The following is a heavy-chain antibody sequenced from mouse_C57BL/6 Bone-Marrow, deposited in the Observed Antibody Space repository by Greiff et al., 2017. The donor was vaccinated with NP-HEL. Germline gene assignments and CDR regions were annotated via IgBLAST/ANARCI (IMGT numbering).Heavy chain of an antibody. Sequence: EVKVVESEGGLVQPGSSMKLSCTASGFTFSDYYMAWVRQVPEKGLEWVANINYDGSSTYYLDSLKSRFIISRDNAKNTLYLQMSSLKSEDTATYYCATEGVSSYFDYWGTGATVPVS. V-gene: IGHV5-16*01. D-gene: IGHD1-1*01. CDR1: GFTFSDYY. J-gene: IGHJ2*01. CDR2: INYDGSST. CDR3: ATEGVSSYFDY.